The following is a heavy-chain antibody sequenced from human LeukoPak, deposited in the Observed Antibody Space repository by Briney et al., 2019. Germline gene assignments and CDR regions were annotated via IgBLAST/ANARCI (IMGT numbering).Heavy chain of an antibody. J-gene: IGHJ4*02. Sequence: PGGSLRLSCAASGFTFSSYSMNWVRQAPGKGLEWVSYISSSSSTIYYADSVKGRFTISRDNAKNSLYLQMNSLRAEDTAVYYCTVHASMVRGLDWGQGTLVTVSS. CDR1: GFTFSSYS. CDR3: TVHASMVRGLD. V-gene: IGHV3-48*04. CDR2: ISSSSSTI. D-gene: IGHD3-10*01.